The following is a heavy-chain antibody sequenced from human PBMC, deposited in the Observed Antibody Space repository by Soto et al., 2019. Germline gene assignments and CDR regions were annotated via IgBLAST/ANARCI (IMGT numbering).Heavy chain of an antibody. CDR1: GFSFDKYA. CDR2: VAAGGGHT. V-gene: IGHV3-23*01. Sequence: LRLSCVASGFSFDKYAMAWVRQAPGKGLEWVSHVAAGGGHTYYAESVKGRFTISRDNSKNTLFLPINTLRADDTAIYFCARRTSCLGAFDYWGQGVLVTVSS. J-gene: IGHJ4*02. CDR3: ARRTSCLGAFDY. D-gene: IGHD3-16*01.